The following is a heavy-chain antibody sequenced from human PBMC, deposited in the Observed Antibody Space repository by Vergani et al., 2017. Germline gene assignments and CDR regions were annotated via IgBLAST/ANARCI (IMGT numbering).Heavy chain of an antibody. Sequence: QVQLQESGPGLVKPSETLSLTCTVSGGSISSYYWSWIRQPPGKGLEWIGYIYYSGSTNYNPSLKSRVTISVDTSKHQFSLKLRSVTAAATAVYYCARFSRATTNPIAANYYYGMDVWGQGTTVTVSS. D-gene: IGHD5-12*01. J-gene: IGHJ6*02. CDR2: IYYSGST. CDR1: GGSISSYY. V-gene: IGHV4-59*01. CDR3: ARFSRATTNPIAANYYYGMDV.